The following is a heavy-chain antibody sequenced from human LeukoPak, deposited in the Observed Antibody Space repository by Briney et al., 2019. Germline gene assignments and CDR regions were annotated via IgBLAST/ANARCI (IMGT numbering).Heavy chain of an antibody. CDR3: ARFSSSWSFDY. J-gene: IGHJ4*02. V-gene: IGHV4-59*01. CDR1: GGSISSYY. Sequence: KTSETLSLTCTVSGGSISSYYWSWIRQPPGKGLEWIGYIYYSGSTNYNPSLKSRVTISVDTSKNQFSLKLSSVTAADMAVYYCARFSSSWSFDYWGQGTLVTVSS. CDR2: IYYSGST. D-gene: IGHD6-13*01.